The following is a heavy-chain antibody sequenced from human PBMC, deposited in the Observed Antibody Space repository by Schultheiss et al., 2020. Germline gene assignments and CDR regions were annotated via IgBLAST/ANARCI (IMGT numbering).Heavy chain of an antibody. D-gene: IGHD4-23*01. CDR1: GGSISSGGYY. V-gene: IGHV4-31*03. J-gene: IGHJ4*02. CDR2: IYYSGST. CDR3: AREVHGGNSGLHY. Sequence: SETLSLTCTVSGGSISSGGYYWSWIRQHPGKGLEWIVYIYYSGSTYYNPSLKSRVTISVDTSKNQFSLKLSSVTAADTAVYYCAREVHGGNSGLHYWGQGSLVTVSS.